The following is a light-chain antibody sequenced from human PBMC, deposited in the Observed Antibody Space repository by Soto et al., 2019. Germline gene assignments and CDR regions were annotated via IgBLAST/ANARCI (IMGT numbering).Light chain of an antibody. J-gene: IGLJ1*01. CDR1: SSDVGGYNY. V-gene: IGLV2-14*01. CDR3: SSHTSSSNSYV. Sequence: QAALTQPASVSGSPGQSITISCTGTSSDVGGYNYVSWYQQHPGKAPKLMIYDVSNRPSGVSNRFSGSKSANTASLTISGLQAEDEADYYCSSHTSSSNSYVFGNGTKSPS. CDR2: DVS.